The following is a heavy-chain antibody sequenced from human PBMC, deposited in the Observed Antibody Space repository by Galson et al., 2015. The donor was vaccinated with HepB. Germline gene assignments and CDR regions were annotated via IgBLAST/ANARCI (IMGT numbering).Heavy chain of an antibody. CDR2: ISYDGSNK. CDR3: ARDMESYGRSGAFDY. J-gene: IGHJ4*02. V-gene: IGHV3-30-3*01. Sequence: SLRLSCAASGCTFSSYAMHWVRQAPGKGLEWVAVISYDGSNKYYADSVKGRFTISRDNSKNTLYLQMNSLRAEDTAVYYCARDMESYGRSGAFDYWGQGTLVTVSS. CDR1: GCTFSSYA. D-gene: IGHD5-18*01.